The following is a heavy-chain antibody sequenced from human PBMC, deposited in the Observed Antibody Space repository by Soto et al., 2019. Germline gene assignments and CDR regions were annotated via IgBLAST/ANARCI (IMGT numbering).Heavy chain of an antibody. CDR3: ARRDGYKSLSFDY. Sequence: ASVKVSCKASGYTFTSYAMHWVRQAPGQRLEWMGWINAGNGNTKYAQKLQGRVTMTTDTSTSTAYMELRSLRSDDTAVYYCARRDGYKSLSFDYWGQGTLVTVSS. D-gene: IGHD5-12*01. CDR2: INAGNGNT. J-gene: IGHJ4*02. CDR1: GYTFTSYA. V-gene: IGHV1-3*01.